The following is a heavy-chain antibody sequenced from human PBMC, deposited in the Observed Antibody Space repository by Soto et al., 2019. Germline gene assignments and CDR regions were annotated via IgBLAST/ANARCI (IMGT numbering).Heavy chain of an antibody. CDR2: IFWNDET. CDR3: ARTVARMDLDY. D-gene: IGHD2-21*01. V-gene: IGHV2-26*02. J-gene: IGHJ4*02. Sequence: QVTLKESGPVLVKPTETLTLTCTVSGFSLSNARMGVSWIRQPPGKALEWLAHIFWNDETAYSTALKPRLTISTDTSKSQVVLTMAHMDPAATATYYCARTVARMDLDYWGQGTLVTVSS. CDR1: GFSLSNARMG.